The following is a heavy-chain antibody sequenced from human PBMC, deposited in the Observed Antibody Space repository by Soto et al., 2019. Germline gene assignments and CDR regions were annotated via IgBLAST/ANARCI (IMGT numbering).Heavy chain of an antibody. D-gene: IGHD3-3*01. J-gene: IGHJ4*02. V-gene: IGHV3-30-3*01. CDR1: GFTFSSYA. Sequence: GGSLRLSCAASGFTFSSYAMHWFRQAPGKGLEWVAVISYDGSNKYYADSVKGRFTISRDNSKNTLYLQMNSLRAEDTAVYYCARDRVLRFLEWLHTTPLDFDYWGQGTLVTVSS. CDR2: ISYDGSNK. CDR3: ARDRVLRFLEWLHTTPLDFDY.